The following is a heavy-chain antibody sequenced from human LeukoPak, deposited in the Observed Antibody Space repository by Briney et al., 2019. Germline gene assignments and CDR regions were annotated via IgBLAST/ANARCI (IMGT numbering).Heavy chain of an antibody. V-gene: IGHV3-23*01. Sequence: GGSLRLSCAVSGFTFSSYGMSWVRQAPGKGLEWVSGISDSGGSTYYADSVKGRLTISRDNSKNTLYLQMNSLRAEDTAVYYCAKDAPTVLILFDYWGQGTLVTVSS. CDR2: ISDSGGST. CDR1: GFTFSSYG. CDR3: AKDAPTVLILFDY. J-gene: IGHJ4*02. D-gene: IGHD4-23*01.